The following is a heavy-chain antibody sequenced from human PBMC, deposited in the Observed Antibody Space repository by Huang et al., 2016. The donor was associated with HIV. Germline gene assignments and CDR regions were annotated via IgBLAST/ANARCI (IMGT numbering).Heavy chain of an antibody. D-gene: IGHD1-26*01. CDR2: ISKSSSPI. Sequence: EVQLVESGGGLVQPGGSLGFSCAASGFTFSSENMNWVRQAQGKGLEWLSDISKSSSPIYYADSVEGRFTISRDNAKNALYLQMNSLRDEDTAVYYCARGMGASWFAYWGQGALVTVSS. J-gene: IGHJ4*02. CDR3: ARGMGASWFAY. CDR1: GFTFSSEN. V-gene: IGHV3-48*02.